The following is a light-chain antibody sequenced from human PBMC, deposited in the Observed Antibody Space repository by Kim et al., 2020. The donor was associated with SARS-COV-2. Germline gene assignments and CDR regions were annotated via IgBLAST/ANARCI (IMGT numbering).Light chain of an antibody. CDR1: QSISDW. V-gene: IGKV1-5*03. J-gene: IGKJ4*01. Sequence: DIQMTQSPSTLSASVGDRVTITCRASQSISDWLAWYQQKPGKASKLLIYKASSLESGVPSRFSGSGSGTEFTLTISSLQPDDFATYYCQYYNSCFGGGTKVEI. CDR2: KAS. CDR3: QYYNSC.